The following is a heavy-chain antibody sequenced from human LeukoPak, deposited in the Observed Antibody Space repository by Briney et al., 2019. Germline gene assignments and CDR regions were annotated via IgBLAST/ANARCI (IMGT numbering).Heavy chain of an antibody. CDR2: ISYDGSNK. D-gene: IGHD6-13*01. CDR3: AKSLAPTYIISWYGFDY. Sequence: GGSLRLSCAASGFTFSSYGMHWVRQAPGKGLEWVAVISYDGSNKYYADSVKGRFTISRDNSKNTLYLQMNSLRAEDTAVYYCAKSLAPTYIISWYGFDYWGRGTLVTVSS. V-gene: IGHV3-30*18. CDR1: GFTFSSYG. J-gene: IGHJ4*02.